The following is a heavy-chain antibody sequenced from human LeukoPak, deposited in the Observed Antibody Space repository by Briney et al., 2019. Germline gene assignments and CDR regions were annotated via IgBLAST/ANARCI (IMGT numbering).Heavy chain of an antibody. V-gene: IGHV1-69*05. CDR3: ARDRLVVVPAAIRPHYYMDV. CDR2: NIPIFGTA. Sequence: ASVKVSCKASGGTFSSYAISWVRQAPGQGLEWMGGNIPIFGTANYAQKFQGRVTITTDESTSTAYMELSSLRSEDTAVYYCARDRLVVVPAAIRPHYYMDVWGKGTTVTVSS. CDR1: GGTFSSYA. D-gene: IGHD2-2*02. J-gene: IGHJ6*03.